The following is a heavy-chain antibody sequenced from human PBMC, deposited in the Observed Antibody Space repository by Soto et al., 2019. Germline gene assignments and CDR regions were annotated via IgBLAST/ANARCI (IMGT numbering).Heavy chain of an antibody. Sequence: LGESLKISCKGSGYSFTSYWISWVRQMPGKGLEWMGRIDPSDSYTNYSPSFQGHVTISADKSISTAYLQWSSLKASDTAMYYCASLGYCSSTSCYESYYHYVMDFRGQGTSVIVSS. CDR3: ASLGYCSSTSCYESYYHYVMDF. D-gene: IGHD2-2*01. V-gene: IGHV5-10-1*01. CDR2: IDPSDSYT. J-gene: IGHJ6*02. CDR1: GYSFTSYW.